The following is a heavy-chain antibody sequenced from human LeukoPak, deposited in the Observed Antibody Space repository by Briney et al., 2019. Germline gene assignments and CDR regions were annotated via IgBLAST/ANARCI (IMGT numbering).Heavy chain of an antibody. J-gene: IGHJ4*02. CDR1: GGSISRSRYY. V-gene: IGHV4-39*01. CDR3: ANASPMMTPVTSFDY. CDR2: IYFSGSS. D-gene: IGHD4-17*01. Sequence: SETLSLTSTVSGGSISRSRYYWGWIRQPPGKGPEWIGTIYFSGSSYYNPSLKSRVTVSVDTSKNQFSLRLSSVTAADTAVYYCANASPMMTPVTSFDYWGQGTLVTVSS.